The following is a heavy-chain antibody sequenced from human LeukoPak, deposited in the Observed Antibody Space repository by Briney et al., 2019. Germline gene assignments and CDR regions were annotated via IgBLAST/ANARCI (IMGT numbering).Heavy chain of an antibody. V-gene: IGHV4-59*01. CDR3: ARSKDILTGYCFDY. D-gene: IGHD3-9*01. Sequence: TSETLSLTCTASGGSISSYYWSWIRQPPGKGLEWIGYIYYSGSTNYDPSLKSRVTISVDTSKNQFSLKLSSVTAADTAVYYCARSKDILTGYCFDYWGQGTLVTVSS. J-gene: IGHJ4*02. CDR1: GGSISSYY. CDR2: IYYSGST.